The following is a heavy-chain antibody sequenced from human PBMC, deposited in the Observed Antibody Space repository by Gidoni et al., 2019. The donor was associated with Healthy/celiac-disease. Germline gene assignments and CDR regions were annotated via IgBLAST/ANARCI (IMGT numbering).Heavy chain of an antibody. D-gene: IGHD3-22*01. CDR3: AKVDSHYYDSSGLTPPFDY. Sequence: EVQLLESGGGLVQPGGSLRLSCAASGFPFSRYALSWVRQAPGKGLGWVSAISGSGGSTYYADSVKGRFTISRDNSKNTLYLQMNSLRAEDTAVYYCAKVDSHYYDSSGLTPPFDYWGQGTLVTVSS. CDR1: GFPFSRYA. J-gene: IGHJ4*02. V-gene: IGHV3-23*01. CDR2: ISGSGGST.